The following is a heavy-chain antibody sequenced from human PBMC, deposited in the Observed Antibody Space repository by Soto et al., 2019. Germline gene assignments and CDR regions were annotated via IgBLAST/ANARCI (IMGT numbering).Heavy chain of an antibody. CDR3: AMLGGWSGGSSGMDV. J-gene: IGHJ6*02. CDR2: IRRKANSYTT. V-gene: IGHV3-72*01. Sequence: EVQLVESGGGLVQPGGSLRLSCAASGLIFSDYHMDWVRQAPGKGLEWVGRIRRKANSYTTEYAASVKGRFTIARDDSKISPYLQLNSLKSEDTAVYYCAMLGGWSGGSSGMDVWGQGTTVTVSS. D-gene: IGHD6-19*01. CDR1: GLIFSDYH.